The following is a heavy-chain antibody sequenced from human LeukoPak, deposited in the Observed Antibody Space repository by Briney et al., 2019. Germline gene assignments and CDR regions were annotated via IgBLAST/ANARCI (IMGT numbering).Heavy chain of an antibody. CDR2: INHSGST. V-gene: IGHV4-34*01. D-gene: IGHD3-10*01. J-gene: IGHJ4*02. CDR3: ARHFRNYGSGSYYNGVRRGVDY. CDR1: GGSFSGYY. Sequence: PSETLSLTCAVYGGSFSGYYWSWIRQPPGKGLEWIGEINHSGSTNYNPSLKSRVTISVDTSKNQFSLKLSSVTAADTAVYYCARHFRNYGSGSYYNGVRRGVDYWGQGTLVTVSS.